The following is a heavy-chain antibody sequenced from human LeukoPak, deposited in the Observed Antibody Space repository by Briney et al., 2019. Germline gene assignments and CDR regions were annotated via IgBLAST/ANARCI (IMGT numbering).Heavy chain of an antibody. Sequence: ASVKVSCKASRYILTSYGISWVRQAPGQGLEWMGWINPNSGGTNYAQKFQGRVTMTRDTSISTAYMELSRLRSDDTAVYYCARDPGRRFLEWLLNYWGQGTLVTVSS. CDR3: ARDPGRRFLEWLLNY. J-gene: IGHJ4*02. CDR1: RYILTSYG. CDR2: INPNSGGT. D-gene: IGHD3-3*01. V-gene: IGHV1-2*02.